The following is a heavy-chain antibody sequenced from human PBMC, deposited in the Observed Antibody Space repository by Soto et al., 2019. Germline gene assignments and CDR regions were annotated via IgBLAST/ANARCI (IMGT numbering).Heavy chain of an antibody. V-gene: IGHV4-59*06. CDR2: IYYSGST. CDR3: ARDGMTLDY. D-gene: IGHD1-20*01. CDR1: GGSIISYY. J-gene: IGHJ4*02. Sequence: SETLSLTCTVSGGSIISYYWSWIRQPPGKGLEWIGYIYYSGSTYYNPSLKSRVTISVDTSKNQFSLKLSSVTAADTAVYYCARDGMTLDYWGQGTLVTVSS.